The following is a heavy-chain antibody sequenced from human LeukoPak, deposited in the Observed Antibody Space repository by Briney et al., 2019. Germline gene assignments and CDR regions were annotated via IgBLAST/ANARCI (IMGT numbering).Heavy chain of an antibody. J-gene: IGHJ4*02. CDR2: ISTDGYTT. D-gene: IGHD2-15*01. V-gene: IGHV3-74*01. Sequence: GGSLRLSCAASGLAFSAYKMHWVRQAPRKGLVWVSRISTDGYTTDYADFVQGRFTASRDNTKNTWSLEMDSLRAEDTAVYYCVVGGSPGYWGQGTLVTVSS. CDR1: GLAFSAYK. CDR3: VVGGSPGY.